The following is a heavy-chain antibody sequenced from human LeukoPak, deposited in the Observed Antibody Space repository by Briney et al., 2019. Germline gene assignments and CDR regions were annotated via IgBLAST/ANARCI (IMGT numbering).Heavy chain of an antibody. V-gene: IGHV3-23*01. CDR3: AKDQGRYYYDSSGTNWSDP. D-gene: IGHD3-22*01. CDR2: ISGSGGST. CDR1: GFTFSASG. J-gene: IGHJ5*02. Sequence: PGGTLRLSCAGSGFTFSASGMNWVRQAPGKGLEWVSAISGSGGSTYYADSVKGRFTISRDNSKNTLYLQMNSLRAEDTAVYYCAKDQGRYYYDSSGTNWSDPWGQGTLVTVSS.